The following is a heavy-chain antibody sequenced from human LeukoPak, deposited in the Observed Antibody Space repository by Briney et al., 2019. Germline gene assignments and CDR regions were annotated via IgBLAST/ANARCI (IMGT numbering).Heavy chain of an antibody. CDR2: ISGSGGST. CDR3: AKANVLLWFGEFRD. J-gene: IGHJ4*02. D-gene: IGHD3-10*01. V-gene: IGHV3-23*01. CDR1: GFTFSSYA. Sequence: GGPLRLSCAASGFTFSSYAMSWVRQAPGKGLEWVSAISGSGGSTYYADSVKGRFTISRDNSKNTLYLQMNSLRAEDTAVYYCAKANVLLWFGEFRDWGQGTLVTVSS.